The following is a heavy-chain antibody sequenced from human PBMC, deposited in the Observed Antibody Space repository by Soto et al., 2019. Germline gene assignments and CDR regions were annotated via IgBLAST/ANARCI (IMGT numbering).Heavy chain of an antibody. CDR2: ISTYNGKT. D-gene: IGHD3-16*01. CDR3: AILWTEGVTYREYAFDS. CDR1: GYTFTSHG. V-gene: IGHV1-18*01. Sequence: HVQLVQSGGEVKKPGASVKVSCKASGYTFTSHGFSWVRQAPGQGLEWMGWISTYNGKTDYAQKFEGRVTMTADTRTNTGYMELRSPRSDDTAVYYCAILWTEGVTYREYAFDSWGQGRKDTVSS. J-gene: IGHJ3*02.